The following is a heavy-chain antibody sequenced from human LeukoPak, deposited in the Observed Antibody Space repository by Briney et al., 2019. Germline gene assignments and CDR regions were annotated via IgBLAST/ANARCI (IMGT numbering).Heavy chain of an antibody. J-gene: IGHJ4*01. CDR3: XXXXXXXXXXXXXXXXDY. CDR2: IRYDGSNK. V-gene: IGHV3-30*02. Sequence: XXHXVRQAPGXGLXWVAFIRYDGSNKYYXXSVXGRXTISRDNSXXTLYLQMNSLRAEDTAVYYXXXXXXXXXXXXXXXXXDY. CDR1: X.